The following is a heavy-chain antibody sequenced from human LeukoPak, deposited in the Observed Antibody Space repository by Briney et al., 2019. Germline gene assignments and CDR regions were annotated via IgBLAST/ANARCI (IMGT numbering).Heavy chain of an antibody. J-gene: IGHJ4*02. CDR2: IYSGGST. CDR1: GFTVSSNY. D-gene: IGHD3-22*01. CDR3: ARDDYYDSSGYYGLRY. Sequence: GGSLRLSCAASGFTVSSNYMSWVRQAPGKGLEWVSVIYSGGSTYYADSVKGRFTISRDNSKNTLYLQMNSLRAEDTAVYYCARDDYYDSSGYYGLRYWGQGTLVTVSS. V-gene: IGHV3-53*01.